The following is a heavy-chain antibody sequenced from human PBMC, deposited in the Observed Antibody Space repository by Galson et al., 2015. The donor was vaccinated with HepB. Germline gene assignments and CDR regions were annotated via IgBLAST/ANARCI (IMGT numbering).Heavy chain of an antibody. Sequence: SVKVSCKASGGTFSSYAISWVRQAPGQGLEWMGGIIPIFGTANYAQKFQGRVTITADKSTSTAYMELSSLRSEDTAVYYCAREEGGYSGYEERWFDPWGQGTLVTVSS. CDR1: GGTFSSYA. V-gene: IGHV1-69*06. D-gene: IGHD5-12*01. J-gene: IGHJ5*02. CDR2: IIPIFGTA. CDR3: AREEGGYSGYEERWFDP.